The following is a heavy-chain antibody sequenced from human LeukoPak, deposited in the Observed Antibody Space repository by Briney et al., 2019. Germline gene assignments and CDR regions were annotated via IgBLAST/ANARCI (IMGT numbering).Heavy chain of an antibody. CDR1: GFTFSSYA. Sequence: LTGGSLRLSCAASGFTFSSYAMSWVRQAPGKGLEWVSAISGSGGSTYYADSVKGRFTISRDNSKNTLYLQMNSLRAEDTAVYYCAKARYNWNDAGVDYWGQGTLVTVSS. V-gene: IGHV3-23*01. CDR2: ISGSGGST. CDR3: AKARYNWNDAGVDY. D-gene: IGHD1-20*01. J-gene: IGHJ4*02.